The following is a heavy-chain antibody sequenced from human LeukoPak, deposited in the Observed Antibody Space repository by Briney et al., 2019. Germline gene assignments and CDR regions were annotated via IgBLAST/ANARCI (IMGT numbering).Heavy chain of an antibody. D-gene: IGHD3-9*01. CDR1: GFTVSSNY. CDR3: ARDNIILSGFDY. Sequence: GGSLRLSCAASGFTVSSNYMSWARQAPGRGLEWVSVIYSGGSTYYADSVKGRFTISRDNSKNTLYLQMNSLRAEDTAVYYCARDNIILSGFDYWGQGTLVTVSS. V-gene: IGHV3-66*01. J-gene: IGHJ4*02. CDR2: IYSGGST.